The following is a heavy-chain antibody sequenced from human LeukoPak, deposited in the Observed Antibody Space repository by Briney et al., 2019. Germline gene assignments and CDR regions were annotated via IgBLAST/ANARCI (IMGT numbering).Heavy chain of an antibody. CDR1: GGTFSSYA. D-gene: IGHD3-3*01. V-gene: IGHV1-69*05. CDR2: IIPIFGTA. J-gene: IGHJ5*02. CDR3: ARLLGRFLEWLRFDP. Sequence: SVKVSCKASGGTFSSYAISWVRQAPGQGLEWMRGIIPIFGTANYAQKFQGRVTITTDESTSTAYMELSSLRSEDTAVYYCARLLGRFLEWLRFDPWGQGTLVTVSS.